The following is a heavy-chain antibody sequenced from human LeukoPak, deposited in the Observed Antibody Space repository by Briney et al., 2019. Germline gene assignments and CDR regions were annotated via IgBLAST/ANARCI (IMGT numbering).Heavy chain of an antibody. CDR3: GKEPWEGSGYIHY. CDR2: ISGFGDKT. J-gene: IGHJ4*02. CDR1: GCIFSNYP. Sequence: PGGSLRLSCAASGCIFSNYPMTWVRQAPGKGLEWVSAISGFGDKTVYADSVKGRFTISRDNSQSTLYLQMNSLKAEDTAIYYCGKEPWEGSGYIHYWGQGILVTVSS. D-gene: IGHD3-3*01. V-gene: IGHV3-23*01.